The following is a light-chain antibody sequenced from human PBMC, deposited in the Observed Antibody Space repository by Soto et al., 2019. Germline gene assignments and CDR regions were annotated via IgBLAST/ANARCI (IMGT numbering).Light chain of an antibody. CDR3: QQRSNWPPLT. J-gene: IGKJ4*01. Sequence: EIVLTQSPATLSLSPGERATLSCRASQSVSSYLAWYQQKPGQPPRLLIYDASNRATGIPARFSGSGSGTDFTLTISSLEPEDSAVYYCQQRSNWPPLTFGGGTKVEIK. CDR1: QSVSSY. V-gene: IGKV3-11*01. CDR2: DAS.